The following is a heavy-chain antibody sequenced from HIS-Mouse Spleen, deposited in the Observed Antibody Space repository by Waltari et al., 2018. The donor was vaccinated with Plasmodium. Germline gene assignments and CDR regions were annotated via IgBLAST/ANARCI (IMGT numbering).Heavy chain of an antibody. V-gene: IGHV3-7*01. CDR3: ASSWYWYFDL. CDR1: GFTFSSYW. D-gene: IGHD6-13*01. J-gene: IGHJ2*01. Sequence: EVQLVESGGGLVQPGGSLRLPWDASGFTFSSYWMSWVRKAPGKGLEWVANIKQDGSEKYYVDSVKGRFTISRDNAKNSLYLQMNSLRAEDTAVYYCASSWYWYFDLWGRGTLVTVSS. CDR2: IKQDGSEK.